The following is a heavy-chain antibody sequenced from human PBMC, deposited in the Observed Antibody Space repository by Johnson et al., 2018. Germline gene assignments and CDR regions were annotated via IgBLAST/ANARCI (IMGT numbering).Heavy chain of an antibody. D-gene: IGHD3-22*01. CDR2: IYYSGSN. Sequence: QVQLQESGPGLVKPSETLSLTCTVSGGSISSYYWSWIRQPPGKGLEWIGYIYYSGSNNYNPSLKSRVTISVDTSKNQFSLKLSSVTAADPAVYYWARGYYDESQDAFDIWCQSTMVTVSS. V-gene: IGHV4-59*01. CDR1: GGSISSYY. J-gene: IGHJ3*02. CDR3: ARGYYDESQDAFDI.